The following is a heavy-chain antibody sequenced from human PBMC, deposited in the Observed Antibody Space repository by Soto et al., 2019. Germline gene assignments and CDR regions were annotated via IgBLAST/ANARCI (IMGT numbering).Heavy chain of an antibody. CDR3: AKAPASDCNSGACSLRS. J-gene: IGHJ5*02. V-gene: IGHV3-23*01. D-gene: IGHD2-21*01. CDR1: GFTFSNYG. CDR2: ISGGNT. Sequence: EVQLLESGGGLVQPGGSLRLSCAASGFTFSNYGMSWVRQAPGKGLEWVSSISGGNTFYAGSVKGRFTISRDNSKITLYLQMNSLTAEDTAVYYFAKAPASDCNSGACSLRSWGQGTMVTVSS.